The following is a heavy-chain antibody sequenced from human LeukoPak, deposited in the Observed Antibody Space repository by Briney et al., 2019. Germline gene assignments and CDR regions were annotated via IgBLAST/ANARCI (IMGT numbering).Heavy chain of an antibody. CDR1: GGSISSYY. V-gene: IGHV4-59*06. CDR2: IYYSGST. J-gene: IGHJ4*02. Sequence: SETLSLTCTVSGGSISSYYWSWIRQSPGKGLEWIGYIYYSGSTYYNPSLKSRVTISVDTSKNQFSLKLSSVTAADTAVYYCARDAGRSYDFWSGYSFDYWGQGTLVTVSS. D-gene: IGHD3-3*01. CDR3: ARDAGRSYDFWSGYSFDY.